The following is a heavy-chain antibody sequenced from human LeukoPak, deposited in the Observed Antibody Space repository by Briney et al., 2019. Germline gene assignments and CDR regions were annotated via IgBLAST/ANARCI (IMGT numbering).Heavy chain of an antibody. J-gene: IGHJ4*02. Sequence: SQTLSLTCKVSGDSISSSTCNWSWIRQPPGKGLEWIGYISQSGNSYFTPSLQSRATISVDTSKNQFSLKLSSVTAADTAVYYCARHPKASGDFDYWGQGTLVTVSS. CDR2: ISQSGNS. CDR3: ARHPKASGDFDY. CDR1: GDSISSSTCN. D-gene: IGHD2-21*01. V-gene: IGHV4-30-4*01.